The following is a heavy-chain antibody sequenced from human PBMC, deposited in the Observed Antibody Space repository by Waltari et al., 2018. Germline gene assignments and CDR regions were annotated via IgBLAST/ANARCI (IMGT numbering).Heavy chain of an antibody. D-gene: IGHD5-12*01. J-gene: IGHJ3*01. Sequence: WGWIRQPPGQGLEWIGTMSYLGATYSSPSLKSRVTISRDTSTNQLSLKLGSVTAADTAMYYCATYIGASVGTAAFDVWGQGTMVTVSS. V-gene: IGHV4-39*01. CDR3: ATYIGASVGTAAFDV. CDR2: MSYLGAT.